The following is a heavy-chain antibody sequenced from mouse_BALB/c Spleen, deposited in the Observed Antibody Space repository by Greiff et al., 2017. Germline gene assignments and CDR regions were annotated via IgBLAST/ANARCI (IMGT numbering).Heavy chain of an antibody. V-gene: IGHV5-6-5*01. Sequence: EVKLMESGGGLVKPGGSLKLSCAASGFTFSSYAMSWVRQTPEKRLEWVASISSGGSTYYPDSVKGRFTISRDNARNILYLQMSSLRSEDTAMYYCARGGYYYGSSGDFDYWGQGTTLTVSS. D-gene: IGHD1-1*01. CDR2: ISSGGST. CDR3: ARGGYYYGSSGDFDY. CDR1: GFTFSSYA. J-gene: IGHJ2*01.